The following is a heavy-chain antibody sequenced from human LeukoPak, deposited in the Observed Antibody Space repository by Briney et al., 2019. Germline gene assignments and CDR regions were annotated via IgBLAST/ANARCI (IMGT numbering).Heavy chain of an antibody. Sequence: NPSETLSLTCTVSGGSISSGSYYWSWIRQPAGKGLEWIGRIYTSGSTNYNPSLKSRFTISVDTSKNQFSLKLSSVTAADTAVYYCARSQYYYDSSGYYPHFDHGGQGTLVTDSS. D-gene: IGHD3-22*01. V-gene: IGHV4-61*02. CDR3: ARSQYYYDSSGYYPHFDH. CDR2: IYTSGST. J-gene: IGHJ4*02. CDR1: GGSISSGSYY.